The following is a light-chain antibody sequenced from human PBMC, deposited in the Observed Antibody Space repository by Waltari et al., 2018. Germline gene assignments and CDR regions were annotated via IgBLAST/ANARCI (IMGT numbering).Light chain of an antibody. J-gene: IGKJ4*01. V-gene: IGKV3-20*01. CDR3: QQYDISPLT. CDR1: QSIRTTY. CDR2: GAS. Sequence: EIVLTQSPGTLSLSPGEAATLSCMTRQSIRTTYLAWSQQKPGQAPTLLIYGASSRATSVPDRFTGSGSGTDFSLPISSLEPDDFATYYCQQYDISPLTFGGGTKVAIK.